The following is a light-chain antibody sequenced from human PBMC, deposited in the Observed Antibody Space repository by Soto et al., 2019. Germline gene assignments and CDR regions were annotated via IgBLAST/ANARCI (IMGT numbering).Light chain of an antibody. J-gene: IGLJ1*01. CDR3: SSYAGSNIYV. CDR1: SSDVGAYNY. V-gene: IGLV2-8*01. CDR2: EVS. Sequence: SALTQPPSASGSPGQSVTISCTGTSSDVGAYNYVSWYQQYPGKAPKLMIYEVSKRPSGVPDRFSGSKSGNTASLTVSGLQAEDEADYYCSSYAGSNIYVFGTGTKLTVL.